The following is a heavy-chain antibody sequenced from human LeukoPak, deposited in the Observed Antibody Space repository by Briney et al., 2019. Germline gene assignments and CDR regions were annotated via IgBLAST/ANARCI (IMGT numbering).Heavy chain of an antibody. CDR3: AKDRGSSSWYAFDI. V-gene: IGHV3-9*03. CDR2: ISWNSGSI. D-gene: IGHD6-13*01. J-gene: IGHJ3*02. CDR1: GFTFDDYA. Sequence: PGRSLRLSCAASGFTFDDYAVHWVRQAPGKGLEWVSGISWNSGSIGYADSVKGRYTISRDNAKNSLYLQMNSLRAEDMALYYCAKDRGSSSWYAFDIWGQGTMVTVSS.